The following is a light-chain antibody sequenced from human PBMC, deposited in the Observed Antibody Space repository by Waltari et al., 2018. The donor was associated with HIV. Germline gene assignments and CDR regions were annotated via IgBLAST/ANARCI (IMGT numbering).Light chain of an antibody. Sequence: QSVLTQPPSASGTPGQRVTMSCSGSSSHIGRPSVNWYQQIPGTAPKPLIYSDNQRPVGVPDRFSGSKSGTSGSLAISGLQSEDEAVYYCASWEDSLNGVVFGGGTKLTVL. J-gene: IGLJ2*01. V-gene: IGLV1-44*01. CDR3: ASWEDSLNGVV. CDR1: SSHIGRPS. CDR2: SDN.